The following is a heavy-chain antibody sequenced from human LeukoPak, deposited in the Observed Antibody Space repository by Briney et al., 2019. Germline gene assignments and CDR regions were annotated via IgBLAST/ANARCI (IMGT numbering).Heavy chain of an antibody. V-gene: IGHV5-51*01. CDR2: IYPSDSDT. D-gene: IGHD6-13*01. J-gene: IGHJ5*02. CDR1: GYSFTSYR. Sequence: GESLKIACKGSGYSFTSYRIGWVRQMPGKGLEWMGIIYPSDSDTRYSPSFQGQVTISADKSISTAYLQWSSLKASDTAMYYCARQAAAGTGENWFDPWGQGTLVTVSS. CDR3: ARQAAAGTGENWFDP.